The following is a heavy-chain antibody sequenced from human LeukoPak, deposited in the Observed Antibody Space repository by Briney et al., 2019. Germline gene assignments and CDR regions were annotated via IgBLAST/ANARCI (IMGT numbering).Heavy chain of an antibody. Sequence: GGSLRLSCAASGFTFNNYAMSWVRQAPGKGLEWVSVISGSGPTTYYADSVKGRFTISRDNSKNTLFLLMNGLRAEDTAVYYCAKDLPYVWGSYRFRDYFDYWGQGTLVTVSS. J-gene: IGHJ4*02. CDR1: GFTFNNYA. CDR2: ISGSGPTT. D-gene: IGHD3-16*02. V-gene: IGHV3-23*01. CDR3: AKDLPYVWGSYRFRDYFDY.